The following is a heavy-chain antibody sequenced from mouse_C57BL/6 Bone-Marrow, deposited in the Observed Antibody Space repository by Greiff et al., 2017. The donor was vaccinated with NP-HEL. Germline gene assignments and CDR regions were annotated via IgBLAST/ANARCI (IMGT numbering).Heavy chain of an antibody. J-gene: IGHJ1*03. D-gene: IGHD1-1*01. Sequence: QVQLQQSGAELARPGASVKLSCKASGYTFTSYGISWVKQRTGQGLEWIGEIYPRSGNTYYNEKFKGKATLTADKSSSTAYMELRSLTSEDSAVYYCARSAYYYAEYFDDWGTGTTVTVSS. CDR1: GYTFTSYG. V-gene: IGHV1-81*01. CDR3: ARSAYYYAEYFDD. CDR2: IYPRSGNT.